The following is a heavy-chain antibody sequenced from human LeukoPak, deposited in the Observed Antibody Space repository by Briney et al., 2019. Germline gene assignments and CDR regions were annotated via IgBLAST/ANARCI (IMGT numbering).Heavy chain of an antibody. CDR2: IIPIFGIA. J-gene: IGHJ6*02. V-gene: IGHV1-69*04. CDR3: ASDPSPPNFDMDV. Sequence: APVKVSCKASGGTFSSYAISWVRQAPGQGLEWMGRIIPIFGIANYAQKFQGRVTITADKSTSTAYMELSSLRSEDTAVYYCASDPSPPNFDMDVWGQGTTVTVSS. CDR1: GGTFSSYA. D-gene: IGHD2-2*01.